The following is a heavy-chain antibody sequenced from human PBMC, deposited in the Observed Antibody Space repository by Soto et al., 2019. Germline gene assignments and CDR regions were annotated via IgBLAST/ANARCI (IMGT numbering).Heavy chain of an antibody. J-gene: IGHJ4*02. CDR1: GLSVVCSY. Sequence: GGSLRLSCAASGLSVVCSYMNWFRQSPQKGLEWISVIYPDDNTYYAESVRGRFTLSKDSSRNTVSLQMNSLRAEDTAVYYCARLPGAFYYGNSDYDFHDYWGQGTMVTVSS. V-gene: IGHV3-53*01. CDR3: ARLPGAFYYGNSDYDFHDY. D-gene: IGHD3-3*01. CDR2: IYPDDNT.